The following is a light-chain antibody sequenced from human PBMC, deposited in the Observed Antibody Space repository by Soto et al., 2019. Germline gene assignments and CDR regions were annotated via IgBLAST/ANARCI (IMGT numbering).Light chain of an antibody. CDR2: AAS. Sequence: DIQMTQSPSSLSASVGDRVSITCRASQDVTSSLNWYQQKLGKAPKLLIYAASNLQSGVPSRFSGSGSGTDFTLTISTLQPEDFATYYCQQSYNVPLTFGGGTKVEIK. J-gene: IGKJ4*01. CDR1: QDVTSS. V-gene: IGKV1-39*01. CDR3: QQSYNVPLT.